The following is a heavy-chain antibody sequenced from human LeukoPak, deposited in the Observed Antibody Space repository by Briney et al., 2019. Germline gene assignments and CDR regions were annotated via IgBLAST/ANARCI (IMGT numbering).Heavy chain of an antibody. Sequence: PGGSLRLSCAASGFTFSSYGIHWVRQAPGKGLEWVANIKQDGSEKYYVDSVKGRFTISRDNAKNSLYLQMNSLRAEDTAVYYCARVGRRWWQSNWYFDLWGRGTLVTVSS. CDR1: GFTFSSYG. CDR2: IKQDGSEK. J-gene: IGHJ2*01. D-gene: IGHD2-15*01. CDR3: ARVGRRWWQSNWYFDL. V-gene: IGHV3-7*04.